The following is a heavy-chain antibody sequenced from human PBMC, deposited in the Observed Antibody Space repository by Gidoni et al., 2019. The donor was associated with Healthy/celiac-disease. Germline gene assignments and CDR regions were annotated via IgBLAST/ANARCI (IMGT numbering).Heavy chain of an antibody. V-gene: IGHV3-30*04. Sequence: QVQLVESGGGVVQPGRSLRLSCAASGFTFSSYAMPWVRQAPGKGLEWLAVISYDGSNKYYADSVKGRFTISRDNSKNTLYLQMNSLRAEDTAVYYCAKEVTYSSGWYDYWGQGTLVTVSS. CDR2: ISYDGSNK. J-gene: IGHJ4*02. CDR3: AKEVTYSSGWYDY. CDR1: GFTFSSYA. D-gene: IGHD6-19*01.